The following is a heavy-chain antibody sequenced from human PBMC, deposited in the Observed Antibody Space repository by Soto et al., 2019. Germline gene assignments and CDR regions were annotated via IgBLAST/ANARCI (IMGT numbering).Heavy chain of an antibody. CDR1: GYTFTSYG. J-gene: IGHJ5*02. D-gene: IGHD4-17*01. CDR3: ARDRGTTVPTFGWFDP. V-gene: IGHV1-18*01. CDR2: ISDYNGNT. Sequence: QVQLVQSGAEVKKPGASVKVSCKASGYTFTSYGISWVRQAPGQGLEWMGWISDYNGNTNYAQNLKARVTMTTDTSTSTAYMELRSLRSDDTAVYYCARDRGTTVPTFGWFDPWGQGTLVTVSS.